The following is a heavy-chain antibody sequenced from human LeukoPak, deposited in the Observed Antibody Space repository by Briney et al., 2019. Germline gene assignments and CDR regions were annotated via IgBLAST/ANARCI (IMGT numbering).Heavy chain of an antibody. Sequence: GGSLRLSCAASGFTFSSYSMNWVCQAPGKGLEWVAFIRYDGSNKYYADSVKGRFTISRDNSKNTLYLQMNSLRAEDTAVYYCVPTYDLADAFDIWGQGTMVTVSS. CDR1: GFTFSSYS. CDR2: IRYDGSNK. J-gene: IGHJ3*02. V-gene: IGHV3-30*02. D-gene: IGHD1-1*01. CDR3: VPTYDLADAFDI.